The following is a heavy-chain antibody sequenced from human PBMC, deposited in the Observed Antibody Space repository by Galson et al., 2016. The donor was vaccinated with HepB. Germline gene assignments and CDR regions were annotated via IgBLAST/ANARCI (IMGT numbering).Heavy chain of an antibody. J-gene: IGHJ6*02. Sequence: SLRLSCAASGFTFSSYWMHWVRQAPGKGLVWVSHINSDGSITKYADSVKGRFAISRDNAKNTLYLQMNSLRAEDTAVYYCARERSLGSYPFYYYYGLDVWGQGTTVTDSS. CDR2: INSDGSIT. D-gene: IGHD1-26*01. CDR3: ARERSLGSYPFYYYYGLDV. V-gene: IGHV3-74*03. CDR1: GFTFSSYW.